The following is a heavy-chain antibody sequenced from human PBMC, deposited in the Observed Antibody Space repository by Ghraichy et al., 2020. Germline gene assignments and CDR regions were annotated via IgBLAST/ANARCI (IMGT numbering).Heavy chain of an antibody. Sequence: VKVSCKASGGTFSSYAISWVRQAPGQGLEWMGGIIPIFGTANYAQKFRGRVTITADKSTSTAYMELSSLRSEDTAVYYCARAKDYVVSYYYYYYMDVWGKGTTVTVSS. CDR2: IIPIFGTA. CDR1: GGTFSSYA. CDR3: ARAKDYVVSYYYYYYMDV. V-gene: IGHV1-69*06. J-gene: IGHJ6*03. D-gene: IGHD4-17*01.